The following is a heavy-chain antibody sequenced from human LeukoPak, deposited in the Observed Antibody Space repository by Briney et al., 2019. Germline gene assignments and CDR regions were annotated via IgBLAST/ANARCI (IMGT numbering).Heavy chain of an antibody. V-gene: IGHV3-74*01. CDR2: ITSDGSST. Sequence: PGGSLRLSCAASGFTFSSFWMHWVRLAPGKGLVWVSRITSDGSSTAYADSVKGRFTISRDNAKNTLYLHMNNLRAEDTAVYFCTRTRPGYYLDYWGQGTLVTVSS. CDR1: GFTFSSFW. D-gene: IGHD5-18*01. CDR3: TRTRPGYYLDY. J-gene: IGHJ4*02.